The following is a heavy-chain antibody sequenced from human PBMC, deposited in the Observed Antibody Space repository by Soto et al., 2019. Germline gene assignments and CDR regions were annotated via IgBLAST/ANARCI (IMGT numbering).Heavy chain of an antibody. CDR2: ISSSSSYI. V-gene: IGHV3-21*01. Sequence: GGSLRLSCAASGFTFSSYSMNWVRQAPGKGLEWVSSISSSSSYIYYADSVKGRFTISRDNAKNSLYLQMNSLRAEDTAVYYCASPVLYSSSWYYFDYWGQGTLVTVSS. CDR1: GFTFSSYS. J-gene: IGHJ4*02. D-gene: IGHD6-13*01. CDR3: ASPVLYSSSWYYFDY.